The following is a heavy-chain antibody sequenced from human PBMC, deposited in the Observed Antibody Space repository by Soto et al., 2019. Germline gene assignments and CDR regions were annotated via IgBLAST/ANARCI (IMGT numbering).Heavy chain of an antibody. J-gene: IGHJ5*02. CDR1: GGSISSYY. Sequence: SETLSLTCTVSGGSISSYYWSWIRQPPGKGLEWIGYIYYSGSTNYNPSLKSRATIPVDTSKNQFSLKLSSVTAADTAVYYWARAAAVLRFTQFDHWGQGTLVTVSS. CDR2: IYYSGST. D-gene: IGHD3-3*01. CDR3: ARAAAVLRFTQFDH. V-gene: IGHV4-59*01.